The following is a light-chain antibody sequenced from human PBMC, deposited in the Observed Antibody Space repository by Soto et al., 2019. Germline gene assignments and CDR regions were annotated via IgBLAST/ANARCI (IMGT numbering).Light chain of an antibody. V-gene: IGKV3-20*01. CDR2: GAS. Sequence: EIVLTQSPCTLSVSPGERATVSCRASQTVSSGFLAWYQQKVGQAPRLLIYGASTRATGIPDRFSGSGSGTDFTLTIDRLEPEDFAVYYCQLSQQRSDWPPITFGQGTRLEI. CDR3: QLSQQRSDWPPIT. J-gene: IGKJ5*01. CDR1: QTVSSGF.